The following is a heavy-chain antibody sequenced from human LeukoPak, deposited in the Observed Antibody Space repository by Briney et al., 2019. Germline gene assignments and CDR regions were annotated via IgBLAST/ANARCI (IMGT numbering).Heavy chain of an antibody. CDR2: ISPSGGST. Sequence: ASVKVSCKAFGYTFTSNYMHWVGQAPGQGPDWMGVISPSGGSTTYAQKFQGRVTMTRNTSISTAYMELSSLRSEDTAVYYCARGRSGSYFPFDYWGQGTLVTVSS. CDR3: ARGRSGSYFPFDY. CDR1: GYTFTSNY. D-gene: IGHD1-26*01. J-gene: IGHJ4*02. V-gene: IGHV1-46*01.